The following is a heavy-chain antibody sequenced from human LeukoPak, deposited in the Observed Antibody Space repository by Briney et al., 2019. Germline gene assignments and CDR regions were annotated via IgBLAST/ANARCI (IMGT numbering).Heavy chain of an antibody. J-gene: IGHJ4*02. CDR2: IYYSGST. CDR1: GGSISSSSYY. D-gene: IGHD6-19*01. Sequence: SETLSLTCTVSGGSISSSSYYWGWIRQPPGKGLEWIGSIYYSGSTYYNPSLKSRVTISVDTSKNQFSLKLSSVTAADTAVYYWARDSTVRSSIAVAGGFDYWGQGTLVTVSS. V-gene: IGHV4-39*07. CDR3: ARDSTVRSSIAVAGGFDY.